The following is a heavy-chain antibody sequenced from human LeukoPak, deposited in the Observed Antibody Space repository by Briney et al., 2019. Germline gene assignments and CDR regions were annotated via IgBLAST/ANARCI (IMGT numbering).Heavy chain of an antibody. Sequence: ASVNVSCKASGGSFSEYAISWVRQAPGQGPEWMGGIIPTFGPANYAQKFQGRVTITTDEFTSTVYMELSSLRSEDTAVYYCGSAISGYSSGYIHYYFYMDVWGKGTTVTVSS. CDR1: GGSFSEYA. CDR3: GSAISGYSSGYIHYYFYMDV. V-gene: IGHV1-69*05. J-gene: IGHJ6*03. CDR2: IIPTFGPA. D-gene: IGHD5-18*01.